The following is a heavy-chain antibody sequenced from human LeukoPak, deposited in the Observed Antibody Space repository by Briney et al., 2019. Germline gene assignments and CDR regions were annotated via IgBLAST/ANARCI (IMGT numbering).Heavy chain of an antibody. Sequence: SETLSLTCAVYGGSFSGYYWSWIRQPPGKGLEWIGEINHSGSTNYNPSLKSRVTISVDTSKNQFSLKLSSVTAADTAVYYCARDRGYSSSSYYFDYWGQGTLVTVSS. J-gene: IGHJ4*02. D-gene: IGHD6-6*01. CDR3: ARDRGYSSSSYYFDY. V-gene: IGHV4-34*01. CDR2: INHSGST. CDR1: GGSFSGYY.